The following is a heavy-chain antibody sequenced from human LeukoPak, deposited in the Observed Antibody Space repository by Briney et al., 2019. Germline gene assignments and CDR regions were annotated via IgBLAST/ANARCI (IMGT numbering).Heavy chain of an antibody. Sequence: GRSLRLSCAAAGFTFSSYWMSSVRQAPGKGLELVANIKQDGSEKYYVDSVKGRFTISRDNAKNSLYLQMNSLRAEDTAVCYCARHRRLDTANYYFDYWGQGTLVTVSS. D-gene: IGHD5-18*01. CDR2: IKQDGSEK. CDR3: ARHRRLDTANYYFDY. V-gene: IGHV3-7*01. CDR1: GFTFSSYW. J-gene: IGHJ4*02.